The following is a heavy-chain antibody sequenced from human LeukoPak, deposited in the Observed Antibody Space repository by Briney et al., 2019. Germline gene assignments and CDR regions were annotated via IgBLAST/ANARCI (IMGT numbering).Heavy chain of an antibody. J-gene: IGHJ4*02. CDR3: ARRYYDSSGSPFDY. D-gene: IGHD3-22*01. CDR2: IYYSGST. Sequence: PSQTLSLTCTVSGRSISSGGYYWSWIRQHPGKGLEWIGYIYYSGSTYYNPSLKSRVTISVDTSKNQFSLKLSSVTAADTAVYYCARRYYDSSGSPFDYWGQGTLVTVSS. V-gene: IGHV4-31*03. CDR1: GRSISSGGYY.